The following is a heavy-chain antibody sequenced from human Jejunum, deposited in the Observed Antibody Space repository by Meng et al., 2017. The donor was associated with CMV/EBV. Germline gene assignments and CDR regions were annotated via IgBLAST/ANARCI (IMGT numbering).Heavy chain of an antibody. CDR3: ARARATARGMNWFDP. J-gene: IGHJ5*02. D-gene: IGHD1-1*01. V-gene: IGHV3-48*03. CDR1: GFNFNNYE. CDR2: ISSESNTI. Sequence: GFNFNNYEINWVRQAPGKGLEWVSYISSESNTIIYADSVKGRFTISRDNAKNSLYLQMNSLRDEDTAVYYCARARATARGMNWFDPWGQGTLVTVSS.